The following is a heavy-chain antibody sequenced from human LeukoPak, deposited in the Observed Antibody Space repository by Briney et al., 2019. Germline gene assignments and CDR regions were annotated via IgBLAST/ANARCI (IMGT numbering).Heavy chain of an antibody. D-gene: IGHD3-3*02. CDR2: ISGSGGST. J-gene: IGHJ4*02. CDR1: GFTFSSYA. CDR3: AKDSIFGVVIIAYYYFDY. Sequence: GGSLRLSCAASGFTFSSYAMSWVRQAPEKGLEWVSAISGSGGSTYYADSVKGRFTISRDNSKNTLYLQMNSLRAEDTAVYYCAKDSIFGVVIIAYYYFDYWGQGTLVTVSS. V-gene: IGHV3-23*01.